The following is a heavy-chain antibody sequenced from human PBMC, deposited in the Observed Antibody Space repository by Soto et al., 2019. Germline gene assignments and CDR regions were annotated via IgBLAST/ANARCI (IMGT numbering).Heavy chain of an antibody. CDR3: AHRRLAWLQENEAFDI. CDR1: GFSLSTSGVA. Sequence: QITLKESGPTLVKPTQPLTLTCTFSGFSLSTSGVAVGWIRQPPGKALEWLALMYWDDDKRYSPSLKSRLTTTKDTSKSQVILTTTNTDPVDTATYYCAHRRLAWLQENEAFDIWGQGTMVTVSS. V-gene: IGHV2-5*02. CDR2: MYWDDDK. J-gene: IGHJ3*02. D-gene: IGHD5-12*01.